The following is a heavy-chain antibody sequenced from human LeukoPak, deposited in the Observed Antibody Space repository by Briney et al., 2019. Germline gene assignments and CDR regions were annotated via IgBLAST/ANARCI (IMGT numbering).Heavy chain of an antibody. J-gene: IGHJ4*02. D-gene: IGHD3-22*01. CDR2: IYYSGST. V-gene: IGHV4-39*01. CDR3: ARNRRYYYDSSARIYYFDY. CDR1: GGSFSGYY. Sequence: SETLSLTCAVYGGSFSGYYWGWIRQPPGKGLEWIGSIYYSGSTYYNPSLKSRVTISVDTSKNQFSLKLSSVTAADTAVYYCARNRRYYYDSSARIYYFDYWGQGTLVTVSS.